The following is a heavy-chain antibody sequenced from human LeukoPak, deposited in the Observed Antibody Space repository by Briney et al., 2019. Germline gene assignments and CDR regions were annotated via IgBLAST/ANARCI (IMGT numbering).Heavy chain of an antibody. J-gene: IGHJ3*01. D-gene: IGHD3-9*01. CDR1: GLTFSTSD. CDR2: IQYDGSHE. CDR3: AKDLFF. V-gene: IGHV3-30*02. Sequence: QPGGSLRLSCAASGLTFSTSDMHWVRQAPGKGLEWVSFIQYDGSHENYSDSVKGRFTISRDNSRNTLYLQMYSLTPDDTAVYYCAKDLFFWGQGTVVTVSS.